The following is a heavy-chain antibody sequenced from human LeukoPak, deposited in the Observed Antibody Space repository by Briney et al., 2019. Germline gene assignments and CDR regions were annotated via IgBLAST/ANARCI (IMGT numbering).Heavy chain of an antibody. CDR2: IYYSGST. CDR1: GGSISSSSYY. D-gene: IGHD6-13*01. Sequence: PSETLSLTCTVSGGSISSSSYYWGWIRQPPGKGLEWIGTIYYSGSTYYNPSLKSRVTISVDTSKNQFSLKLSSVTAADTAVYYCARTPIAAAYTGYWGQGTLVTVSS. CDR3: ARTPIAAAYTGY. V-gene: IGHV4-39*01. J-gene: IGHJ4*02.